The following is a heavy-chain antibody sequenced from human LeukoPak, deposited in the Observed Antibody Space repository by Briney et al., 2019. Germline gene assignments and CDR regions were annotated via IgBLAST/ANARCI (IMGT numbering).Heavy chain of an antibody. CDR1: GGSISSNSHY. V-gene: IGHV4-39*01. CDR2: IYYTGSA. Sequence: PSETLSLTCTVSGGSISSNSHYWGWIRQPPGKGLQWIGSIYYTGSAYYNPSLKSRVTISVDTSKNQFALQLNSVTAADTAVYYCARGHCITSTCYLWGGWFDPWGQGTLVTVSS. D-gene: IGHD2-2*01. CDR3: ARGHCITSTCYLWGGWFDP. J-gene: IGHJ5*02.